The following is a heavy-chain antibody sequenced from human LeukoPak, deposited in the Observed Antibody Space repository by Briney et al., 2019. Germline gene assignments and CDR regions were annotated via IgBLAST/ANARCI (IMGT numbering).Heavy chain of an antibody. CDR3: ARSTSYSGRPLYYFDS. CDR1: RYIFTTYY. J-gene: IGHJ4*02. Sequence: APVKVSCKASRYIFTTYYLHWVRQAPGQGLEWMGIIYPSGGATNYAQKFQGRITLTRDTSTSTVYMELNSLRSEDTAVYYCARSTSYSGRPLYYFDSWGQGTLVTVSS. D-gene: IGHD1-26*01. CDR2: IYPSGGAT. V-gene: IGHV1-46*01.